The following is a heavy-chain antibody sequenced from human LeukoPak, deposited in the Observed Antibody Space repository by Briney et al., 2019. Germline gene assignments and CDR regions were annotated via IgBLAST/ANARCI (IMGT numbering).Heavy chain of an antibody. Sequence: SETLSLTCTVSGGSISSSHYYWGWIRQPPGKGLEWLGSVYYTGSAYYNPSLKSRVTISVDTSKNQFSLKLSSVTAADTAVYYCARHPKFSVVVTDIFDYWGQGALVTVSS. CDR3: ARHPKFSVVVTDIFDY. D-gene: IGHD2-21*02. J-gene: IGHJ4*02. CDR1: GGSISSSHYY. CDR2: VYYTGSA. V-gene: IGHV4-39*01.